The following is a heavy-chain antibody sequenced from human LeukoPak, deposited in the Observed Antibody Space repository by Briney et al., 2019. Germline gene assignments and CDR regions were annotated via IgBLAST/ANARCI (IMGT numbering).Heavy chain of an antibody. CDR3: ARIRCGHSGSVCYNH. CDR1: GVSINDYY. D-gene: IGHD3-9*01. CDR2: ISHTEGT. V-gene: IGHV4-34*01. J-gene: IGHJ1*01. Sequence: NPSETLSLTCGVFGVSINDYYWSWICQSPGKGLEWIGEISHTEGTRYNPSLESRVTMSVGTSENQLSLKLIFVTAADTAVYYCARIRCGHSGSVCYNHWGLGTLVTVSS.